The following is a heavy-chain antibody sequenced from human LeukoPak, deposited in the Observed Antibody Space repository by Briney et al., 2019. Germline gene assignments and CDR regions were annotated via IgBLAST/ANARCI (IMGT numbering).Heavy chain of an antibody. CDR2: FYPEDGET. J-gene: IGHJ6*02. V-gene: IGHV1-24*01. D-gene: IGHD4-11*01. Sequence: ASVKVSCKASGYTFTGYYMHWVRQAPGKGREWRGGFYPEDGETIYAQKFQGRVTMTEDTSTDTAYMELSSLRSEDTAMYYCATNHPRRTVTYYYYYGMDVWGQGTTVTVSS. CDR3: ATNHPRRTVTYYYYYGMDV. CDR1: GYTFTGYY.